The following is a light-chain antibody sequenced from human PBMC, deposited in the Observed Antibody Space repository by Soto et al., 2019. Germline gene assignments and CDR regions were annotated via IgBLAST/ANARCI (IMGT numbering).Light chain of an antibody. CDR2: DAS. J-gene: IGKJ5*01. CDR1: QDIRNS. Sequence: DIQMTQSPSSLSASVGDRVTITCQASQDIRNSLNWYQQKPGRAPKLLIYDASNVETGVPSRFSGTGSGTHLSFSISSLQPEDFATYYCQQYDYLVTFGQGTRVEMK. CDR3: QQYDYLVT. V-gene: IGKV1-33*01.